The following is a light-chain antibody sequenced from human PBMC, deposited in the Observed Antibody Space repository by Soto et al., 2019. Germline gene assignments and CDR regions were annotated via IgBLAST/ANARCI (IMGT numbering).Light chain of an antibody. J-gene: IGLJ1*01. CDR2: NNN. CDR3: AAWDDRRDGYF. Sequence: QSVLTQPPSASGTPGQRVTISCSGSSSNIGSNAVSWYQQLPGTAPKLLIYNNNQRPSGVPDRFSGSKSGTSASLAISGLQSEDEADYYCAAWDDRRDGYFFGTANKAT. V-gene: IGLV1-44*01. CDR1: SSNIGSNA.